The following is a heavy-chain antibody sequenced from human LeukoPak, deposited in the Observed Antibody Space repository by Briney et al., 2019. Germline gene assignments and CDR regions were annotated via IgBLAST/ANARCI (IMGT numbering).Heavy chain of an antibody. D-gene: IGHD6-13*01. V-gene: IGHV3-23*01. CDR3: ARVRAIAAAGSFDY. CDR2: ISGSGGST. Sequence: GGSLRLSCAASGFTFSSYAMSWVRQAPGKGLEWVSAISGSGGSTHYADSVKGRFTISRENSKNTLYLQMNSLRAEDTAVYYCARVRAIAAAGSFDYWGQGTLVTVSS. J-gene: IGHJ4*02. CDR1: GFTFSSYA.